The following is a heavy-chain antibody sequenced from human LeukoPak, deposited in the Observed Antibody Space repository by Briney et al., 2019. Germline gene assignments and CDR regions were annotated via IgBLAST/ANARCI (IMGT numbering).Heavy chain of an antibody. CDR1: GFTFSNAW. Sequence: GGSLRLSCAASGFTFSNAWMSWVRQAPGKGLEWVGRIKSKTDGGTTDYAAPVKGRFTISRDNSKNTLYLQMNSLRLEDTAVYYCARGRQWLVVGGDYWGQGTLVTVSS. D-gene: IGHD6-19*01. J-gene: IGHJ4*02. CDR2: IKSKTDGGTT. CDR3: ARGRQWLVVGGDY. V-gene: IGHV3-15*01.